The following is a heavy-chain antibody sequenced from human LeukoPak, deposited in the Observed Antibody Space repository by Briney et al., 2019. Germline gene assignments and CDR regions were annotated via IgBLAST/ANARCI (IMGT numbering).Heavy chain of an antibody. V-gene: IGHV3-74*01. CDR2: INSDGSST. Sequence: GGSLRLSCAASGFTFSSYWMHWVRQAPGKGLVWVSRINSDGSSTSYADSVKGRFTISRDNAKNTLYLQMNSLRAEDTAVYYCATSGVVRGVFGYWGQGTLVTVSS. D-gene: IGHD3-10*01. J-gene: IGHJ4*02. CDR1: GFTFSSYW. CDR3: ATSGVVRGVFGY.